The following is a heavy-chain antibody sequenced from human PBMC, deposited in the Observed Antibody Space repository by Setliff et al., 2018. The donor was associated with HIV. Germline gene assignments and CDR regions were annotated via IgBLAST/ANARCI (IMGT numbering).Heavy chain of an antibody. CDR1: AYSISSGYY. CDR3: ARVVGKAAAGEVFDY. Sequence: PSETLSLTCAVSAYSISSGYYWGWIRQPPGKGLEWIGSIYHSGSIYYNPSLKSRITISVDTSKNQFSLKLSSVTAADTAVYYCARVVGKAAAGEVFDYWGQGTLVTVSS. V-gene: IGHV4-38-2*01. D-gene: IGHD2-15*01. CDR2: IYHSGSI. J-gene: IGHJ4*02.